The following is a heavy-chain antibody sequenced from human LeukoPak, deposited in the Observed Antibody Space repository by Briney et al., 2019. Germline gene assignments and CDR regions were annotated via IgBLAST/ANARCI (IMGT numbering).Heavy chain of an antibody. CDR1: GVTVSSNY. V-gene: IGHV3-66*01. J-gene: IGHJ4*02. CDR2: IYSSGAT. CDR3: ARDRDSSSHFGY. Sequence: GGSLRLSCAASGVTVSSNYMSWVRQAPGKGLAWVSVIYSSGATFYADSVKDRFTISRDNSKNTLYLQMNSLRAEDTAVYYCARDRDSSSHFGYWGQGTLVTVSS. D-gene: IGHD6-13*01.